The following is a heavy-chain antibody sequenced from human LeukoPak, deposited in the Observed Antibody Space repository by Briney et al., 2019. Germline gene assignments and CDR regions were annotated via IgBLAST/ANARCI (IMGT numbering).Heavy chain of an antibody. V-gene: IGHV3-7*01. D-gene: IGHD2-15*01. Sequence: GGSLRLSCAASGFTFSSYWMSWVRQAPGKGLEWVANIKQDGGEKYYVDSVKGRFTISRDNAKNSLYLQMNSLRAEDTAVYYCARDTIERGYCSGGSCPNVYYYYYGMDVWGQGTTVTVSS. CDR3: ARDTIERGYCSGGSCPNVYYYYYGMDV. J-gene: IGHJ6*02. CDR1: GFTFSSYW. CDR2: IKQDGGEK.